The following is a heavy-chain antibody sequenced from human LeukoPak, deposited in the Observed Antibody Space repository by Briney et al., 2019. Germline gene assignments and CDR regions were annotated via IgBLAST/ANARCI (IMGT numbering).Heavy chain of an antibody. CDR1: GYTFTGYY. V-gene: IGHV1-2*02. Sequence: GASVKVSCKASGYTFTGYYMHWVRQAPGQGLEWMGWINPNSGGTNYAQKFQGRVTMTGDTSVSTAYMELSRLRSDDTAVYYCARAIYYYDSSGFEDAFDIWGQGTMVTVSS. CDR3: ARAIYYYDSSGFEDAFDI. CDR2: INPNSGGT. J-gene: IGHJ3*02. D-gene: IGHD3-22*01.